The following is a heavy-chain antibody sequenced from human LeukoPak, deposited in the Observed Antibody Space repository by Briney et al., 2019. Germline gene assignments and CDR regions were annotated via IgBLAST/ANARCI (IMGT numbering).Heavy chain of an antibody. V-gene: IGHV3-23*01. CDR2: ISGGGGIT. J-gene: IGHJ4*02. Sequence: GGSLRLSCAASGFTFSSYAMSWVRQAPGKGLEWVSAISGGGGITYYADSVKGRFTISRDNSKNTLYLQMNSLRAEDTAVYYCARNYDSSGYYSPGGYWGQGTLVTVSS. CDR1: GFTFSSYA. D-gene: IGHD3-22*01. CDR3: ARNYDSSGYYSPGGY.